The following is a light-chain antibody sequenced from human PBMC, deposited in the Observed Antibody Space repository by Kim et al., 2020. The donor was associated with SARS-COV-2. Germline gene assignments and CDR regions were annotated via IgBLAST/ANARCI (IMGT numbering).Light chain of an antibody. V-gene: IGKV1-17*03. CDR1: QCVSDN. Sequence: ASVGDRVTITCRASQCVSDNLAWFQQKPGKVPERLIYAASSLQSGVPSRFSGSGSGTEFTLTISSLQPEDFATYYCLQHKSYPLTFGGGTKVDIK. J-gene: IGKJ4*01. CDR3: LQHKSYPLT. CDR2: AAS.